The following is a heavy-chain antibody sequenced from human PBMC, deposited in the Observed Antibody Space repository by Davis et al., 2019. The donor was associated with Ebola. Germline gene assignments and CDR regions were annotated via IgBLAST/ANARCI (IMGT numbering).Heavy chain of an antibody. J-gene: IGHJ4*02. Sequence: SVKVSCKASGGTFSSYAISWVRQAPGQGLEWMGRIIPILGIANYAQNFQGRVTITADKSTSTAYMELSSLRSEDTAVYYCARDLGRVVIGGDYWGQGTLVTVSS. CDR3: ARDLGRVVIGGDY. CDR2: IIPILGIA. V-gene: IGHV1-69*04. D-gene: IGHD3-3*01. CDR1: GGTFSSYA.